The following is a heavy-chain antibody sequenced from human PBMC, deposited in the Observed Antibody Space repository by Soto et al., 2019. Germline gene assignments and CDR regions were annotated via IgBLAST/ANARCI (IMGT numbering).Heavy chain of an antibody. J-gene: IGHJ4*03. V-gene: IGHV1-8*01. CDR3: ARDQGYVVY. Sequence: ASVKVSCKTSGYNFSAYYFNWVRQAAGQGPEWMGWLNPRNGQTGYVQKFQGRVTVTRDTSATTAYMEVSSLRSEDTAVYYCARDQGYVVYWGLGTLVTVSS. CDR2: LNPRNGQT. CDR1: GYNFSAYY.